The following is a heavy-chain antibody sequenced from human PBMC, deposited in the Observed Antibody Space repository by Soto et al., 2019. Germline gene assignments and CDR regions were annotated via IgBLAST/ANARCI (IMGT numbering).Heavy chain of an antibody. D-gene: IGHD2-15*01. J-gene: IGHJ6*02. CDR2: IIPLFGTA. V-gene: IGHV1-69*01. CDR3: TSYDAPTATSVYCMDV. CDR1: GGTFSSYA. Sequence: QVQLVQSGAEVKKPGSSVKVSCKASGGTFSSYAISWVRQAPGQGLEWMGGIIPLFGTANYAQKVQGRVTITADESTSPAYTELSSLGSEDAAEYYRTSYDAPTATSVYCMDVWAQGSTFTVSS.